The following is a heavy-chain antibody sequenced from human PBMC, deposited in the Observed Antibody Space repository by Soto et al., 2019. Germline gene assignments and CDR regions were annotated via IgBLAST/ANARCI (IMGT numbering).Heavy chain of an antibody. Sequence: EVQLLESGGGLVQPGGSLRLSCAASGFTFSSYAMSWVRQAPGKGLEWVSAISGSGGSTYYADSVKGRFTISRDNSKNTLYLQMNSLRAEDTAVYYCTTGSLTTSTRAEDHWGQGTLVTVSS. CDR1: GFTFSSYA. V-gene: IGHV3-23*01. J-gene: IGHJ4*02. CDR2: ISGSGGST. CDR3: TTGSLTTSTRAEDH. D-gene: IGHD4-17*01.